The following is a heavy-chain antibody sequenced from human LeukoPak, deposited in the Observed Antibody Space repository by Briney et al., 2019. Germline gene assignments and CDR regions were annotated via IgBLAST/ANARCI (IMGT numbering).Heavy chain of an antibody. CDR3: ARAAYGDYRYYYFYLDV. CDR2: IYTSGSS. D-gene: IGHD4-17*01. Sequence: PSETLSLTCTVSGGSINSYYGSWIRQPAGKGLEWIGRIYTSGSSNYNPSLKSRVTMSVDTSKNQFSLRLTSVTAADTAVYYCARAAYGDYRYYYFYLDVWGKGTTVTVSS. J-gene: IGHJ6*03. V-gene: IGHV4-4*07. CDR1: GGSINSYY.